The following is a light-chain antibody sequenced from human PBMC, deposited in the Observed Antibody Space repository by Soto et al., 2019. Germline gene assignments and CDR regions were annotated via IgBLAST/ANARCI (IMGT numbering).Light chain of an antibody. CDR2: DAS. CDR3: QQYDNLLAPT. J-gene: IGKJ4*01. Sequence: DIQLTQSPCFVYASFGALITLTFRASQGISSYLARYQQKPGKAPKLLIFDASNLQTGVPSRFSGSGSGTDFTFTISGLQPEDFATYFCQQYDNLLAPTFGGGTKVE. CDR1: QGISSY. V-gene: IGKV1-33*01.